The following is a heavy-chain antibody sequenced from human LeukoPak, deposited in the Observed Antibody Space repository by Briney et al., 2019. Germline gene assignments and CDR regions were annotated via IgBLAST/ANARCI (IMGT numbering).Heavy chain of an antibody. Sequence: GGSLRLSCAASGFTFSSYGMHWVRQAPGKVLEWVAVIWYDGSNKYYADSVKGRFTISRDNSKNTLYLQMNSLRAEDTAVYYCARTPYCGGDCYWGIYYYYGMDVWGQGTTVTVSS. CDR2: IWYDGSNK. D-gene: IGHD2-21*02. CDR3: ARTPYCGGDCYWGIYYYYGMDV. V-gene: IGHV3-33*01. CDR1: GFTFSSYG. J-gene: IGHJ6*02.